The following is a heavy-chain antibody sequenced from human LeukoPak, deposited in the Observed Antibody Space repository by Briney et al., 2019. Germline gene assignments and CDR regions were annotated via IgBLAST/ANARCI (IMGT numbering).Heavy chain of an antibody. CDR2: ISGSGGST. D-gene: IGHD6-6*01. CDR3: AKGDSSSSPYYMDV. J-gene: IGHJ6*03. V-gene: IGHV3-23*01. CDR1: GFTFSSYA. Sequence: GGSLRLPCAASGFTFSSYAMSWVRQAPGKGLEWVSAISGSGGSTYYADSVKGRFTISRDNSKNTLYLQMNSLRAEDTAVYYCAKGDSSSSPYYMDVWGKGTTVTVSS.